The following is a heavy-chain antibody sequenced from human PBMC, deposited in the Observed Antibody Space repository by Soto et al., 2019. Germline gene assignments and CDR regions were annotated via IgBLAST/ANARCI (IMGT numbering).Heavy chain of an antibody. D-gene: IGHD2-2*01. J-gene: IGHJ5*02. CDR2: INHRGST. CDR1: GGSFSGYY. Sequence: QVQLQQWGAGLLKPSETLSLTCVVYGGSFSGYYWSWIRQSPGKGLEWIGGINHRGSTNYNPSVESGVTISVDTSKNQFSLKVPSVTAADTAMYYCARDGFCTSTTCRVGNWFDPWGQGTLVTVSS. CDR3: ARDGFCTSTTCRVGNWFDP. V-gene: IGHV4-34*01.